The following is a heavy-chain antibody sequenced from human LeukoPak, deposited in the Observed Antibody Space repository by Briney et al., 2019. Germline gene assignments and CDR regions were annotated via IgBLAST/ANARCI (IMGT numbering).Heavy chain of an antibody. CDR1: GFTFSSYA. CDR2: ISGSGGST. Sequence: GGSLRLSCAAPGFTFSSYAMSWVRQAPGKGLEWVSAISGSGGSTYYADSVKGRFTISRDNSKNTLYLQMNSLRAEDTAVYYCAKGKFGMAGSFLGYWGQGTLVTVSS. J-gene: IGHJ4*02. V-gene: IGHV3-23*01. D-gene: IGHD6-19*01. CDR3: AKGKFGMAGSFLGY.